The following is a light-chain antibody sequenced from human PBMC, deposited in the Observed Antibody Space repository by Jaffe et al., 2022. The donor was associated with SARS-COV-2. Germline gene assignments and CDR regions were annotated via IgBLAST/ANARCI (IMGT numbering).Light chain of an antibody. CDR2: AAS. Sequence: DIQMTQSPSSLSASVGDRVTITCRASQSISTYLNWYQEKPGKAPNLLIYAASKLQSGVPSRFSGSGSGTDFTLTISSLQPEDFATYYCQQYYSTLYTFGQGTKLEIK. V-gene: IGKV1-39*01. J-gene: IGKJ2*01. CDR3: QQYYSTLYT. CDR1: QSISTY.